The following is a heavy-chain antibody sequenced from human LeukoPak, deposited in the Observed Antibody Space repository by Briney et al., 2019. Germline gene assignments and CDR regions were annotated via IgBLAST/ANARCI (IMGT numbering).Heavy chain of an antibody. D-gene: IGHD2-8*01. J-gene: IGHJ3*02. CDR2: IYYSGST. V-gene: IGHV4-39*07. CDR1: GGSISSSSYY. Sequence: ASETLSLTCTVSGGSISSSSYYWGWIRQPPGKGLEWIGSIYYSGSTYYNPSLKSRVTISVDTSKNQFSLKLSSVTAADTAVYYCARDRVRYRDAFDIWGQGTMVTVSS. CDR3: ARDRVRYRDAFDI.